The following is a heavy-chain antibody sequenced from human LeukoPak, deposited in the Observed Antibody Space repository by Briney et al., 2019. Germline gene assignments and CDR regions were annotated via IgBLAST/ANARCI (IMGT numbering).Heavy chain of an antibody. J-gene: IGHJ4*02. CDR2: VSCYNGDT. V-gene: IGHV1-8*02. CDR3: ARAPRSWGFDY. D-gene: IGHD7-27*01. CDR1: GYPFSNHG. Sequence: ASVKVSCKASGYPFSNHGITWVRQAPGQGLEWMGWVSCYNGDTHYAQKFQGRVTMTWSASINTAYMELTDLRSEDTAVYYCARAPRSWGFDYWGQGTLVTVSS.